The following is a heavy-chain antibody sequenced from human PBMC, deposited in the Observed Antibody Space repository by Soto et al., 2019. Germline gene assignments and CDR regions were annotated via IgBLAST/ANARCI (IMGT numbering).Heavy chain of an antibody. CDR2: IIPILGIA. V-gene: IGHV1-69*08. CDR1: GGTFSSYT. CDR3: AREVGYVIGHRWKPYYGMDV. Sequence: QVQLVQSGAEVKKPGSSVKVSCKASGGTFSSYTISWVRQAPGQGLEWMGRIIPILGIANYAQKFQGRVTITADKATSTAYMELSSLRSEDTAVYYCAREVGYVIGHRWKPYYGMDVWGQGATVTVSS. J-gene: IGHJ6*02. D-gene: IGHD2-8*02.